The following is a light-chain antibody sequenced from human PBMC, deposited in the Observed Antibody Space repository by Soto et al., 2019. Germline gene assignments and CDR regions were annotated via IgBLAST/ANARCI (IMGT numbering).Light chain of an antibody. J-gene: IGLJ1*01. CDR1: SSDVGGYNY. CDR3: CSYGDNNYCV. Sequence: QSVLTQPPSASGSPGQAVTISCTGTSSDVGGYNYVSWYQQHPGKVPKLIVYEVNKRPSGVPDRFSCSKSGNTASLTVSGLQSEDEADYYFCSYGDNNYCVFVTGTKLTVL. CDR2: EVN. V-gene: IGLV2-8*01.